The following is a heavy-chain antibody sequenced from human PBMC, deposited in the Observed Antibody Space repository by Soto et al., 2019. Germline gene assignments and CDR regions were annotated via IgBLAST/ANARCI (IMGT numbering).Heavy chain of an antibody. CDR1: GGSFSGFY. CDR2: INHRGST. Sequence: QVQLQQWGAGLLKPSETLSLTCGVYGGSFSGFYWSWVHQPPGKGLEWIGEINHRGSTNYNPSRKSRGTLSVDTSMKQISLKVRSVTAADSAVYYCARTHHVAAAGMFDYWGQGTPVTVSS. CDR3: ARTHHVAAAGMFDY. J-gene: IGHJ4*02. V-gene: IGHV4-34*01. D-gene: IGHD6-13*01.